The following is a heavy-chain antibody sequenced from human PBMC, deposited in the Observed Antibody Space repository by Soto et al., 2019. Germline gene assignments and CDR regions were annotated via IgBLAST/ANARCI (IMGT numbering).Heavy chain of an antibody. Sequence: ASVKVSCKASGGTFSRHAINWVRQAPGQGLEWMGGVMFGAAYYAPKFQARVTITADASTSAAYMELNSLRFEDTAVYYCARPFTVTETRYGMDVWGQGTTVTVYS. CDR3: ARPFTVTETRYGMDV. CDR1: GGTFSRHA. V-gene: IGHV1-69*13. CDR2: VMFGAA. J-gene: IGHJ6*02. D-gene: IGHD4-4*01.